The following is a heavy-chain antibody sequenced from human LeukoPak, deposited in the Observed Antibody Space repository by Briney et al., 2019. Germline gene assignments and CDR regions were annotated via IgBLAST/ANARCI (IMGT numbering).Heavy chain of an antibody. CDR3: GSTPSGYGAFDY. V-gene: IGHV4-30-2*01. CDR2: IYHSGST. Sequence: PSQTLSLTCTVSGGSISSGGYYWSWIRQPPGKGLEWIGYIYHSGSTYYNPSLKSRVTISVDRSKNQFSLKLSSVTAADTAVYYCGSTPSGYGAFDYWGQGTLVTVSS. CDR1: GGSISSGGYY. D-gene: IGHD5-12*01. J-gene: IGHJ4*02.